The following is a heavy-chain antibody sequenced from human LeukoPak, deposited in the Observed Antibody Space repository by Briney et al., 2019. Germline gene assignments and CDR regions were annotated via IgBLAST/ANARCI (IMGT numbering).Heavy chain of an antibody. CDR3: ARDRVEMATISAFDI. D-gene: IGHD5-24*01. CDR2: IIPIFCTA. CDR1: GGTFSSYA. J-gene: IGHJ3*02. V-gene: IGHV1-69*13. Sequence: SVKVSCKASGGTFSSYAISWVRQAPGQGLEWMGGIIPIFCTANYAQKFQGRVTITADESTSTADMELSSLRSEDTAVYYCARDRVEMATISAFDIWGQGTMVTVSS.